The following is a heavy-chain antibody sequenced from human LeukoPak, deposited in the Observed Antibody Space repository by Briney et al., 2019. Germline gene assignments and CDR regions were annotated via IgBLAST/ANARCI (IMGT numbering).Heavy chain of an antibody. CDR1: GGFISSHY. CDR3: ARDGRPWESSGWYSAFDI. J-gene: IGHJ3*02. Sequence: ETLSLTCTVSGGFISSHYWSWIRQPPGKGLEWVSVIYSGGSTYYADSVKGRFTISRHNSKNTLYLQMNSLRAEDTAVYYCARDGRPWESSGWYSAFDIWGQGTMVTVSS. CDR2: IYSGGST. D-gene: IGHD6-19*01. V-gene: IGHV3-53*04.